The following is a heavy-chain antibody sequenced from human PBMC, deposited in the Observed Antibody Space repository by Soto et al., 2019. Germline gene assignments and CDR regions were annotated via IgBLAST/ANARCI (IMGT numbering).Heavy chain of an antibody. V-gene: IGHV3-30*04. CDR2: ISDDGSNI. CDR3: AREEPHPAPLVF. CDR1: GFTFSRYP. J-gene: IGHJ4*02. Sequence: PGGSLRLSCAAYGFTFSRYPMHWVRQAPGKGLELVAGISDDGSNIQYADSVKGRLTVSRDDSKSTLYLQMNNLGAEDTAEYFCAREEPHPAPLVFWGQGTLVTVSS.